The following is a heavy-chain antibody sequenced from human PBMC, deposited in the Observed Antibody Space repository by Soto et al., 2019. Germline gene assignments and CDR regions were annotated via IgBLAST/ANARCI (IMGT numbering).Heavy chain of an antibody. J-gene: IGHJ4*02. D-gene: IGHD5-18*01. CDR1: GGSISSYY. CDR3: ARGGRRVLQLWFDN. Sequence: SETLSLTCTVSGGSISSYYWSWIRQPPGKGLEWIGYIYYSGSTNYNPSLKSRVTISVDTSKNQFSLKLSSVTAADTAVYYCARGGRRVLQLWFDNWGQGTLVTVSS. V-gene: IGHV4-59*01. CDR2: IYYSGST.